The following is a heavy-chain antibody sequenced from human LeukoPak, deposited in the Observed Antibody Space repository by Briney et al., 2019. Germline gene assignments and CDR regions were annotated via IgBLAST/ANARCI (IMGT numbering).Heavy chain of an antibody. CDR1: GFTFSSYS. V-gene: IGHV3-21*01. CDR3: ARDRGYCSSTSCQGKYFQH. J-gene: IGHJ1*01. CDR2: ISSSSSYI. Sequence: PGGSLRLSCAASGFTFSSYSMNWVRQAPGKGLEWVSSISSSSSYIYYADSVKGRFTISRDNAKNSLYLQMNSLRAEDTAVYYCARDRGYCSSTSCQGKYFQHWGQGTLVTVSS. D-gene: IGHD2-2*01.